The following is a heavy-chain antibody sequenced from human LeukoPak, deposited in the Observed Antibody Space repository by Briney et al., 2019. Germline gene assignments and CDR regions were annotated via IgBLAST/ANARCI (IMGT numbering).Heavy chain of an antibody. CDR3: AATYYYGSGSYNAFDI. D-gene: IGHD3-10*01. CDR2: IYYSGST. CDR1: GGSISSYY. J-gene: IGHJ3*02. Sequence: PSETLSLTCTVSGGSISSYYWSWIRQPPGKGLEWIGYIYYSGSTNYNPSLKSRVTISVDTSKNQFSLKLSSVTAADTAVYYCAATYYYGSGSYNAFDIWGQGTIVTVSS. V-gene: IGHV4-59*01.